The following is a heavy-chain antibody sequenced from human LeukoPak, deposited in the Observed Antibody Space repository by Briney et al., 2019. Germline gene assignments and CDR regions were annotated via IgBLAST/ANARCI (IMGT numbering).Heavy chain of an antibody. CDR3: AGRGRGAGDY. V-gene: IGHV4-34*01. CDR2: INHSGST. D-gene: IGHD3-10*01. J-gene: IGHJ4*02. Sequence: SETLSLTCAVYGGSFSGYYWSWIRQPPGKGLEWIGEINHSGSTNYNPSLKSRVTISVDTSKNQFSLKLSSVTAADTAVYYCAGRGRGAGDYWGQGTLVTVSS. CDR1: GGSFSGYY.